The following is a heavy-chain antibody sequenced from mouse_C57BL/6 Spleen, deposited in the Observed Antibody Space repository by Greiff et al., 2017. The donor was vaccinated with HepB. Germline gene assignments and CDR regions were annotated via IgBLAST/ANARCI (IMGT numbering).Heavy chain of an antibody. J-gene: IGHJ3*01. CDR2: ISSGSSTI. D-gene: IGHD2-5*01. Sequence: DVKLVESGGGLVKPGGSLKLSCAASGFTFSDYGMHWVRQAPEKGLEWVAYISSGSSTIYYADTVKGRFTISRDNAKNTLFLQMTSLRSEDTAMYYCARPHYYSNYSAWFAYWGQGTLVTVSA. CDR3: ARPHYYSNYSAWFAY. CDR1: GFTFSDYG. V-gene: IGHV5-17*01.